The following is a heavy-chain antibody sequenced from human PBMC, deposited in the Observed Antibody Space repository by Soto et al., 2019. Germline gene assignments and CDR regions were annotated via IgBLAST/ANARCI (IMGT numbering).Heavy chain of an antibody. CDR1: GFTVNSNY. V-gene: IGHV3-66*01. Sequence: PGGSLSHSCAASGFTVNSNYMSWVRQAPGKGLEWVSVIYSDGSTYYADSVKDRFIISRDNSNNTLYFQMNSLRAEDTAVYYCATLAKYDILTGFYPCWGQGTLVTVSS. CDR3: ATLAKYDILTGFYPC. D-gene: IGHD3-9*01. CDR2: IYSDGST. J-gene: IGHJ4*02.